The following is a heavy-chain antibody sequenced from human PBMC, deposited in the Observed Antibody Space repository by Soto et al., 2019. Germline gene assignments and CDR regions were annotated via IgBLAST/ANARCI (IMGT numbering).Heavy chain of an antibody. V-gene: IGHV3-23*01. CDR2: ISGSGGST. CDR3: ATYSGNYERYGVYYGLDV. Sequence: GGSLRLSCAASGFTFSSYAMSWVRQAPGKGLEWVSSISGSGGSTYYADPVKGRFTISRDNSKNTLYPQMNSLRAEDTAVYYCATYSGNYERYGVYYGLDVWGQGTTVTVSS. J-gene: IGHJ6*02. CDR1: GFTFSSYA. D-gene: IGHD1-26*01.